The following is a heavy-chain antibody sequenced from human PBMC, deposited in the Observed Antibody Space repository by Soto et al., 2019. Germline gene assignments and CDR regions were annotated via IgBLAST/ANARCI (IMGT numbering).Heavy chain of an antibody. D-gene: IGHD2-15*01. CDR3: ARRWGRSFDY. CDR1: GFSISSGDYY. V-gene: IGHV4-30-4*01. Sequence: SETLSLTCPVSGFSISSGDYYWSWIRQPPGKGLEWIGYIYYSGSTNYNPSLKSRVTISVDTSKNQFSLKLSSVTAADTAVYYCARRWGRSFDYWGQGTLVTVSS. J-gene: IGHJ4*02. CDR2: IYYSGST.